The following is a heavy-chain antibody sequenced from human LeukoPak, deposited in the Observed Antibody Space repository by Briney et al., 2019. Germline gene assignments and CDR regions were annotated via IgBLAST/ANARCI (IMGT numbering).Heavy chain of an antibody. CDR1: GGSISSYY. CDR2: IYYSGST. D-gene: IGHD6-19*01. CDR3: ARDLFGYSSGWRT. J-gene: IGHJ3*01. V-gene: IGHV4-59*01. Sequence: PSETLSLTCTVSGGSISSYYWSWIRQPPGKGLEWVGYIYYSGSTNYNPSLKSRVTISVDTSKNQFSLKLSSVTAADTAVYYCARDLFGYSSGWRTWGQGTMVTVSS.